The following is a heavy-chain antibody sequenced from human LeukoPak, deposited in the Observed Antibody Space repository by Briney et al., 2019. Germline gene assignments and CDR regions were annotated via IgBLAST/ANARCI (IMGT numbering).Heavy chain of an antibody. V-gene: IGHV1-2*02. Sequence: ASVKVSCKASGYTFTGYYMHWVRQAPGQGLEWMGWINPNSGGTNYAQKFQGRVTMTRDTSISTAYMELSRLRSEDTAVYYCARVIAAAGINWFDPWGQGTLVTVSS. CDR1: GYTFTGYY. D-gene: IGHD6-13*01. CDR2: INPNSGGT. CDR3: ARVIAAAGINWFDP. J-gene: IGHJ5*02.